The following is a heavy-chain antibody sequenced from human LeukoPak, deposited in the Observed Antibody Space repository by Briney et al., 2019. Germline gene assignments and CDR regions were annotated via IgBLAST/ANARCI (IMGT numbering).Heavy chain of an antibody. J-gene: IGHJ4*02. V-gene: IGHV3-20*04. Sequence: GGSLRLSCAASGFTFDDYGMSWVRQVPGKGLEWVSGINWNGGSTGNADSVKGRFTISRDNAKNSLYLQMNSLRAEDTAVYYCARDGAIRGYSGYDFDYWGQGTLVTVSS. CDR3: ARDGAIRGYSGYDFDY. CDR1: GFTFDDYG. D-gene: IGHD5-12*01. CDR2: INWNGGST.